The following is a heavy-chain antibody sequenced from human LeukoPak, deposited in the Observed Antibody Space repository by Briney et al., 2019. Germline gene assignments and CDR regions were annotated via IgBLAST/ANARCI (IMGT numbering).Heavy chain of an antibody. Sequence: GGSLRLSCAASGFTFSSYAMTWVRQAPGKGLEWVSSISGSGGNTYYADSVKGRFTISRDNSKNTLYLQMNSLRAEDTAVYYCARDSGYVWFDPWGQGTLVTVSS. V-gene: IGHV3-23*01. CDR3: ARDSGYVWFDP. J-gene: IGHJ5*02. CDR2: ISGSGGNT. D-gene: IGHD5-12*01. CDR1: GFTFSSYA.